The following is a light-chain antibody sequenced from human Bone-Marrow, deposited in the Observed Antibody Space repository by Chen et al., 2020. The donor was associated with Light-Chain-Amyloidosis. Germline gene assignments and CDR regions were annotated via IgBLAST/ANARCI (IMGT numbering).Light chain of an antibody. J-gene: IGLJ3*02. CDR3: QVWDRSSDRPV. V-gene: IGLV3-21*02. CDR1: NIGYTS. CDR2: DDS. Sequence: SYVLTQPSSVAVAPRQPPKIACGGSNIGYTSVHWYQQTPGQAPLLVVYDDSDRPSGIPGWLSGSNSGNTATLTISRVEAGDEADYYCQVWDRSSDRPVFGGGTKLTVL.